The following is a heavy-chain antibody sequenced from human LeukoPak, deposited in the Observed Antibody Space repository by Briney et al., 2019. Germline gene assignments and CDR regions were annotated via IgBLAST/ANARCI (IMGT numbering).Heavy chain of an antibody. Sequence: GGSLRLSCAASGFTFSSYSTNWVRQAPGKGLEWVSSISSSSSYIYYADSVKGRFTISRDNAKNSLYLQMNSLRAEDTAVYYCAREKGYCSSTSCYVEPDNWFDPWGRGTLVTVSS. CDR2: ISSSSSYI. CDR1: GFTFSSYS. J-gene: IGHJ5*02. V-gene: IGHV3-21*01. CDR3: AREKGYCSSTSCYVEPDNWFDP. D-gene: IGHD2-2*01.